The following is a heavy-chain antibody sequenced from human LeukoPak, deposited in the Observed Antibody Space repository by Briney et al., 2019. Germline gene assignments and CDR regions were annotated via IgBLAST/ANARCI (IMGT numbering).Heavy chain of an antibody. V-gene: IGHV1-18*01. Sequence: ASVKVSCKASGYTFTSYGISWVRQAPGQWLEWMGWISAYNGNTNYAQKLQGRVTMTTDTSTSTAYMELRSLRSDDTAVYYCARTKLRYFDPGDFDYWGQGTLVTVSS. CDR1: GYTFTSYG. J-gene: IGHJ4*02. D-gene: IGHD3-9*01. CDR3: ARTKLRYFDPGDFDY. CDR2: ISAYNGNT.